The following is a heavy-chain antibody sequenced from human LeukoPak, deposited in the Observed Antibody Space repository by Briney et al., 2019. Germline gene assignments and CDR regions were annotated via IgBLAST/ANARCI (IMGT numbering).Heavy chain of an antibody. Sequence: GGSLRLSCAASGFTFSGSAMTWVRQAPGKGLQWVSTITGSDDKTYYADSVKGRFTISRDFSKNMVHLHMNSLRVEDTAIYYRAKGPQLYSGYHPDYWGQGTLVTVSS. CDR2: ITGSDDKT. V-gene: IGHV3-23*01. D-gene: IGHD5-12*01. CDR1: GFTFSGSA. CDR3: AKGPQLYSGYHPDY. J-gene: IGHJ4*02.